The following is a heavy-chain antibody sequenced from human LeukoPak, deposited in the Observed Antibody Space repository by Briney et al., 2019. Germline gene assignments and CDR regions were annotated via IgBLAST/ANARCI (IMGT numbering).Heavy chain of an antibody. V-gene: IGHV1-69*06. Sequence: ASVKVSCKASGGTFSSYAISWVRQAPGQGLEWMGGIIPIFGTANYAQKFQGRVTITADKSTSTAYMELSSLRSEDTAVYYCARDGTYCSGGSCYFPSNWFDPWGQGTLVTVSS. CDR1: GGTFSSYA. CDR2: IIPIFGTA. D-gene: IGHD2-15*01. J-gene: IGHJ5*02. CDR3: ARDGTYCSGGSCYFPSNWFDP.